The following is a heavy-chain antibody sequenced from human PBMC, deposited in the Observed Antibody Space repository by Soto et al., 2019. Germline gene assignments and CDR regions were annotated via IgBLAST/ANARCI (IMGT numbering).Heavy chain of an antibody. V-gene: IGHV3-9*01. Sequence: EVLLVESGGGLVQPGRSLRLSCAASGFTFDDYAMHWVRQAPGKGLEWVSGISWNSGSIGYADSVKGRFTISRDNAKNSLYLQMNSLRAEDTALYYCAKDIGLNYYYGMDVWGQGTTVTVSS. CDR1: GFTFDDYA. CDR2: ISWNSGSI. J-gene: IGHJ6*02. CDR3: AKDIGLNYYYGMDV.